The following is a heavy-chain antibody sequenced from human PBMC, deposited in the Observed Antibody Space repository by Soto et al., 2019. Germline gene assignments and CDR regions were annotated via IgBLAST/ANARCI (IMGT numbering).Heavy chain of an antibody. V-gene: IGHV3-7*01. D-gene: IGHD3-22*01. J-gene: IGHJ6*02. Sequence: GGSLRLSCAASGLSLSNYAMTWVRQAPGKGLEWVANIKHDGNEKYYADSVKGRFTVSRDNVKNFLHLQMSSLRGDDTGVYFCVRATLSWGHYYFRGLDVWGQGTTVTVSS. CDR1: GLSLSNYA. CDR2: IKHDGNEK. CDR3: VRATLSWGHYYFRGLDV.